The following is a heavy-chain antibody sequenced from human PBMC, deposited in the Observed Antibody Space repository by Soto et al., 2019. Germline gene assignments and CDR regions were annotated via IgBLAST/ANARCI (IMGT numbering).Heavy chain of an antibody. D-gene: IGHD2-2*01. Sequence: QVQLQESGPGLVKPSGTLSLTCAVSSGSISSSNWWSWVRQPPGKGLEWIGEIYHSGSTNYNPSLKSRVTISVDKSKNQFSLKLSSVTAADTAVYYCARVRVPAAIFFDYYYYMDVWGKGTTVTVSS. CDR2: IYHSGST. CDR3: ARVRVPAAIFFDYYYYMDV. J-gene: IGHJ6*03. V-gene: IGHV4-4*02. CDR1: SGSISSSNW.